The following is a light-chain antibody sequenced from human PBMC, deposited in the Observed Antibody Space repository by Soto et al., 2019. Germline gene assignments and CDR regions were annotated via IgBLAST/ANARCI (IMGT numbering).Light chain of an antibody. CDR2: DAS. CDR1: QSISSY. V-gene: IGKV3-11*01. J-gene: IGKJ5*01. CDR3: QQRSDWPPIT. Sequence: EMVLTQAPDTLSLSPGYRATLSCRASQSISSYLAWYQQKPGQSPRLLIYDASNRATGIPARFSGSGSGTDFTLTISSLEPEDFAVYYCQQRSDWPPITFGQGTRREIK.